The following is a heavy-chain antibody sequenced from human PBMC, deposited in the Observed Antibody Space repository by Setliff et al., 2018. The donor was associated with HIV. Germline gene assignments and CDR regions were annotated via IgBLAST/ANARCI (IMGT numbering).Heavy chain of an antibody. CDR2: ISGSGAST. Sequence: GSLRLSCAASGFRFSRYSVSWVRQAPGKGLEWVLVISGSGASTYYADSVKGRFTISRDNSKNTLYLQMNSLRVEDTAVYYCAKGRLYSSALDYWGQGTLVTVSS. D-gene: IGHD3-22*01. CDR3: AKGRLYSSALDY. J-gene: IGHJ4*02. CDR1: GFRFSRYS. V-gene: IGHV3-23*01.